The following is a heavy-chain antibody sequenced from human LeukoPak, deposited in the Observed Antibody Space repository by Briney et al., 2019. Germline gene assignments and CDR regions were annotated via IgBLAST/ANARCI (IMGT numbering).Heavy chain of an antibody. D-gene: IGHD6-19*01. V-gene: IGHV3-7*01. CDR2: IKPDGSET. CDR3: GGFEYEAGLGW. J-gene: IGHJ4*02. CDR1: GFMFNDYW. Sequence: PGGSLRLSCAASGFMFNDYWMMWVRQAPAEGLEWVANIKPDGSETYYMGSVRGRFTISRDNANNLLYLQMNNLRGEDTAVYYCGGFEYEAGLGWWGQGTLVAVST.